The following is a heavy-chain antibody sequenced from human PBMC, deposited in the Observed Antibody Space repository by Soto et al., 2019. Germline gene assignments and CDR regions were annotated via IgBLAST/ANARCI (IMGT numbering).Heavy chain of an antibody. CDR1: GFTFSNYS. V-gene: IGHV3-74*01. CDR3: TRGGTSATYWGLFDY. J-gene: IGHJ4*02. D-gene: IGHD7-27*01. Sequence: PGGSLRLSCAASGFTFSNYSTHWVRQAPGKGLVWVSRINGDGSTTTYADFVKGRFTISRDNAKNTLYLQMDSLGADDTAVYYCTRGGTSATYWGLFDYWGQGALVTVSS. CDR2: INGDGSTT.